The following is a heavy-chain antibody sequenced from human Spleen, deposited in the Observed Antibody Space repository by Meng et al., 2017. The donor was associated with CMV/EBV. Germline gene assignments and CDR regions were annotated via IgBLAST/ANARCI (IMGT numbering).Heavy chain of an antibody. CDR3: AKVSLSGSYSSYYYGMDV. D-gene: IGHD1-26*01. Sequence: GGSLRLSCAASGFTFRNYGMHWVRQAPGKGLEWVSSISAGGDNTYYADSVKGRFTISRDNSKNTLYLQMNGLRAEDTAVYYCAKVSLSGSYSSYYYGMDVWGQGTTVTVSS. V-gene: IGHV3-23*01. CDR2: ISAGGDNT. J-gene: IGHJ6*02. CDR1: GFTFRNYG.